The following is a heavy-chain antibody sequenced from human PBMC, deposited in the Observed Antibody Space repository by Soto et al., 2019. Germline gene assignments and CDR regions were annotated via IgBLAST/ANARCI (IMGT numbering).Heavy chain of an antibody. Sequence: GGSLRLSCAASGFTFSSYWMSWVRQAPGKGLEWVANIKQDGSEKYYVDSVKGRFTISRDNAKNSLYLQMNILRAEDTAVYYCARGGGGYCSSTSCYFPNWFDPWGQGTLVTVSS. J-gene: IGHJ5*02. CDR3: ARGGGGYCSSTSCYFPNWFDP. CDR2: IKQDGSEK. CDR1: GFTFSSYW. D-gene: IGHD2-2*01. V-gene: IGHV3-7*03.